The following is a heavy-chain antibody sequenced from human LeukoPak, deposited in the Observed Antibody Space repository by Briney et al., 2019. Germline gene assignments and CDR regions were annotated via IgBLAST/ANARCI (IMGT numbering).Heavy chain of an antibody. D-gene: IGHD4-17*01. CDR2: IIPIFGTA. V-gene: IGHV1-69*05. CDR3: ARANYGDGPYYYYLDV. Sequence: SVKVSCKASGGTFISYAISWVRQAPGQGLEWMGRIIPIFGTANYAQKFQGRVTITTDESTSTTYMELSSLRSEDTAVYYCARANYGDGPYYYYLDVWGKGTTVTVSS. CDR1: GGTFISYA. J-gene: IGHJ6*03.